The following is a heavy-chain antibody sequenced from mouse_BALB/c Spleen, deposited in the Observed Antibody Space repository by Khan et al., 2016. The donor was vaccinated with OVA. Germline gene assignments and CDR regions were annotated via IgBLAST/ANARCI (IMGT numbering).Heavy chain of an antibody. V-gene: IGHV1S134*01. Sequence: EVQLQESGAELGRPGSSVKLCCKTSGSTFTSYGIKWVKQRPGQGLEWIGYIYPGNGYTEYNERFQGKAILTSDTSSSTAYMQLRSLTSEDSAMYFCTTAYYRYYFDYWGQGTILTVSS. J-gene: IGHJ2*01. CDR3: TTAYYRYYFDY. CDR1: GSTFTSYG. D-gene: IGHD2-14*01. CDR2: IYPGNGYT.